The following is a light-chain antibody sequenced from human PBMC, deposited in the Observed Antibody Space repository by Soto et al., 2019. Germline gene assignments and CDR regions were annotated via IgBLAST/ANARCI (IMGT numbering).Light chain of an antibody. CDR2: GAS. CDR1: QSVSSSY. Sequence: EIVLTQSPGTLSLSPGERATLSCRASQSVSSSYLAWYQQKPGQAPRLLIYGASSRATGIPDRFSGSGSGTDFTLTISRLVPEDVAGYYCELYGSASITFGQGTRLKIK. J-gene: IGKJ5*01. CDR3: ELYGSASIT. V-gene: IGKV3-20*01.